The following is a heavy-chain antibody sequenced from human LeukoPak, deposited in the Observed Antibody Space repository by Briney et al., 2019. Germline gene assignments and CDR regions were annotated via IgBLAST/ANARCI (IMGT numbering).Heavy chain of an antibody. J-gene: IGHJ5*02. CDR2: INSDGSST. V-gene: IGHV3-74*01. D-gene: IGHD5-24*01. CDR3: ARGDGYNFNWFDP. CDR1: GVTLSSYA. Sequence: QSGGSLRLSCAASGVTLSSYAMSWARQAPGKVLVWVSRINSDGSSTSYADSVKGRFTISRDNAKNTLYLQINSLRAEDTAVYYCARGDGYNFNWFDPWGQGTLVTVSS.